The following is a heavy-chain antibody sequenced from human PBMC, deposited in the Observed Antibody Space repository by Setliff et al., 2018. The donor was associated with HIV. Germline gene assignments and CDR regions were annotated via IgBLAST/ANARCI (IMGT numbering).Heavy chain of an antibody. V-gene: IGHV4-34*01. CDR2: ISHTGST. J-gene: IGHJ4*02. CDR3: ARDKRYRFPFDS. CDR1: GGSFSAYY. D-gene: IGHD2-2*02. Sequence: TSETLSLTCAVYGGSFSAYYWSWIRQSPEMGLEWIAEISHTGSTKYNPSLGSRVTISLATSKNQFSLSLRSLSAADTAVYYCARDKRYRFPFDSWGQGTLGTVS.